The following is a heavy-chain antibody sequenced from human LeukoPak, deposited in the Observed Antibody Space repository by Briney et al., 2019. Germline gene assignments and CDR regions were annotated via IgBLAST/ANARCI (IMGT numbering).Heavy chain of an antibody. V-gene: IGHV3-21*01. CDR2: ISSSSSYI. CDR1: GFTFSSYS. J-gene: IGHJ6*02. CDR3: ARVIPGNYYYYYGMDV. Sequence: GGSLRLSCAASGFTFSSYSMNWVRQAPGKGLEWVSSISSSSSYIYYADSVKGRFTISRDNAKSSLYLQMNSLRAEDTAVYYCARVIPGNYYYYYGMDVWGQGTTVTVSS.